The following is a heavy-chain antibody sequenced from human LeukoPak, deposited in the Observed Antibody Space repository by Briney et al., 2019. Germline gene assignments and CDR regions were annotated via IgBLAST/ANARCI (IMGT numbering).Heavy chain of an antibody. CDR3: AKDHVGGLCDSSRCHTNFYY. CDR1: EFTVSNNY. CDR2: SHSGGKT. D-gene: IGHD3-22*01. V-gene: IGHV3-53*01. J-gene: IGHJ4*01. Sequence: GGSLRLSCAASEFTVSNNYMTWVRQAPGKGLEWVSISHSGGKTYYADSVKGRFTISRDNSKNTPYLQMNSRRAEDTAVYFCAKDHVGGLCDSSRCHTNFYYWGQGTLVTVSS.